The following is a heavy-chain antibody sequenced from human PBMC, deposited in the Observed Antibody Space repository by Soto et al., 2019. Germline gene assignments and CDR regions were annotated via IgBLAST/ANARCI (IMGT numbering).Heavy chain of an antibody. CDR1: GYTFTNFG. J-gene: IGHJ4*02. V-gene: IGHV1-18*01. CDR3: ARGGTPSDY. D-gene: IGHD3-16*01. Sequence: QVQLVQSGAVVKKPGASVKVSCKTSGYTFTNFGISWVRQAPGQGLEWMGWISAYNGNTNYAQKFQGRVNMTTDTSTSTAYLEVRRLRSDETAVYYRARGGTPSDYWGQGTLVTVSS. CDR2: ISAYNGNT.